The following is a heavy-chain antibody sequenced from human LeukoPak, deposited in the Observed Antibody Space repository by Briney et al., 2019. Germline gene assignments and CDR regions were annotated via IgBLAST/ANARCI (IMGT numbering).Heavy chain of an antibody. Sequence: SQTLSLTCAISGDSVSSNSAAWNWIRQSPSRGLEGLGRTYYRSKRYNDYAVSVKSRITINPDTSKIQFSLQLNSVTPEDTAVYYCARDRPPYDSSGYYLANWFDPWGQGTLVTVSS. D-gene: IGHD3-22*01. J-gene: IGHJ5*02. CDR1: GDSVSSNSAA. CDR2: TYYRSKRYN. V-gene: IGHV6-1*01. CDR3: ARDRPPYDSSGYYLANWFDP.